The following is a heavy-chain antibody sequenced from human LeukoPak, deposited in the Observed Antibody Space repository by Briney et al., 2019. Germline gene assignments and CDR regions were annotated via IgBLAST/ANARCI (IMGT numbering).Heavy chain of an antibody. D-gene: IGHD2-2*01. CDR3: AKSGPAAGRPDAFDI. J-gene: IGHJ3*02. CDR2: IFTSGIA. Sequence: SETLSLTCTVSGGSIGIYYWNWIRQPAGKGLEWIGRIFTSGIANYNPSLKSRVTMSVDTSKNQFSLKLNSVTAADTAVYFCAKSGPAAGRPDAFDIWGQGTMVTVSS. CDR1: GGSIGIYY. V-gene: IGHV4-4*07.